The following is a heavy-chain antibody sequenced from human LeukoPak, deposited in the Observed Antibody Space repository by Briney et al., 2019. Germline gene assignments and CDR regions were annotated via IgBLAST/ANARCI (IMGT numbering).Heavy chain of an antibody. Sequence: PSETLSLTCTVSGGSISSGSYSWNWIRQPAGKGLEWIGRMYSSGSTNYNPSLKSRVTISVDKSKNQFSLKLSSVTAADTAVYYCARDTRAESAAAGSTDYWGQGTLVTVSS. J-gene: IGHJ4*02. CDR2: MYSSGST. CDR3: ARDTRAESAAAGSTDY. V-gene: IGHV4-61*02. CDR1: GGSISSGSYS. D-gene: IGHD6-13*01.